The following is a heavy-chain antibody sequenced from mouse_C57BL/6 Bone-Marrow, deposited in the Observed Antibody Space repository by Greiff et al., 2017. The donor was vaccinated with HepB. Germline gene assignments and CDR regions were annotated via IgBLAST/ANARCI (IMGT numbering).Heavy chain of an antibody. J-gene: IGHJ3*01. CDR1: GYTFTSYW. D-gene: IGHD1-1*01. CDR2: IYPGNSDT. Sequence: VQLQQSGTVLARPGASVKMSCKTSGYTFTSYWMHWVNQRPGQGLEWIGAIYPGNSDTSYNQKFKGKAKLTAVTSASTAYMELSSLTNEDSAVYYCTSASTIYYYGSSWFAYWGQGTLVTVSA. V-gene: IGHV1-5*01. CDR3: TSASTIYYYGSSWFAY.